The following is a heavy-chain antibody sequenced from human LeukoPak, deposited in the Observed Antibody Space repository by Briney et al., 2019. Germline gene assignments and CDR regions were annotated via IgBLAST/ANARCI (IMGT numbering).Heavy chain of an antibody. D-gene: IGHD2-2*01. CDR2: ISYDGSNK. V-gene: IGHV3-30*03. CDR1: GFTFSSYG. CDR3: ARLGISAPEYCSSTSCYDY. Sequence: GRSLRLSCAASGFTFSSYGMHWVRQAPGKGLEWVAVISYDGSNKYYADSVKGRFTISRDNPKNTLYLQMNSLRAEDTAVYYCARLGISAPEYCSSTSCYDYWGQGTLVTVSS. J-gene: IGHJ4*02.